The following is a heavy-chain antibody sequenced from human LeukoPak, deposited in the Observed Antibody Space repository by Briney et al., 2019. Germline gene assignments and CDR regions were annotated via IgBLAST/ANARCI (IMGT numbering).Heavy chain of an antibody. CDR2: IHHSGSL. D-gene: IGHD3-22*01. J-gene: IGHJ4*02. V-gene: IGHV4-38-2*02. Sequence: SETLSLTCSVSGYSIRSGYFWGWMRQSPGKGLEWIGSIHHSGSLFYNPSLRSRLTISLDTSKNQFSLKLSSVTAADTAVYYCAGKYYYDSAGYYYVDWWGQGILVTVSS. CDR1: GYSIRSGYF. CDR3: AGKYYYDSAGYYYVDW.